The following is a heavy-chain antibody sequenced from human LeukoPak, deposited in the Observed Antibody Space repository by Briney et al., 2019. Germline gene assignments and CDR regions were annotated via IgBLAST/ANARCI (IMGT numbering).Heavy chain of an antibody. CDR3: ASLFGEFSPNYYYYGMDV. CDR2: ISSSSSYI. J-gene: IGHJ6*02. D-gene: IGHD3-10*02. CDR1: GFTFSSYS. V-gene: IGHV3-21*01. Sequence: GGSLRLSCAASGFTFSSYSMNWVRQAPGKGLEWVSSISSSSSYIYYADSVKGRFTISRDNAKNSLYLQMNSLRAEDTAVYYCASLFGEFSPNYYYYGMDVWGQGTTVTVPS.